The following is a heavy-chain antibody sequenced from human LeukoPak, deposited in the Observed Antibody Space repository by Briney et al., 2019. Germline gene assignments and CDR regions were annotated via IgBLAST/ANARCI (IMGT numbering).Heavy chain of an antibody. CDR1: GGSISSYY. CDR3: ARDSPLSNYGSYYYGMDV. D-gene: IGHD4-17*01. J-gene: IGHJ6*02. V-gene: IGHV4-59*01. CDR2: IYYSGST. Sequence: SQTLSLTCTVSGGSISSYYWSWIRQPPGKGLEWIGYIYYSGSTNYNPSLKSRVTISVDTSKNQFSLKLSSVTAADTAVYYCARDSPLSNYGSYYYGMDVWGQGTTVTVSS.